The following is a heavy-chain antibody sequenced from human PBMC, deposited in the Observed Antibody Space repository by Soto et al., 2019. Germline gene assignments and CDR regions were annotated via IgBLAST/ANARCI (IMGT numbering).Heavy chain of an antibody. CDR2: ITTDKGKT. CDR1: GYTFTSYG. Sequence: QVQLVQSGPEVKKPGASVKVSCKTSGYTFTSYGISWVRQAPGQGLEWMGWITTDKGKTTYAQKFQGRVTMTTDTSTRTAYMELRSLRSDDTAVDYCATRSPAFDYWGQGTLVTVSS. CDR3: ATRSPAFDY. V-gene: IGHV1-18*01. J-gene: IGHJ4*02.